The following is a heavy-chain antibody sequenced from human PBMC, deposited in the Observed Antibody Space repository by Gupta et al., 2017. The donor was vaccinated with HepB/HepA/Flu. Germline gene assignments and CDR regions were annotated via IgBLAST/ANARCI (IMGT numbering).Heavy chain of an antibody. J-gene: IGHJ3*02. CDR2: ISGSGGST. CDR1: GFTFIGYA. Sequence: EVQLLESGGGLVQPGGSLRLSCAAFGFTFIGYAMSWVRQAPGKGLEWVSAISGSGGSTYYADSVKGRFTISRDNSKNTLYLQMNSLRAEDTAVYYCAKNWGEQVVVTAFDIWGQGTMVTVSS. V-gene: IGHV3-23*01. D-gene: IGHD3-22*01. CDR3: AKNWGEQVVVTAFDI.